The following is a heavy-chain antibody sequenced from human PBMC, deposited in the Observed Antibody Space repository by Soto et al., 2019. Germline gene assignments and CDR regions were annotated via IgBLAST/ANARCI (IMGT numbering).Heavy chain of an antibody. CDR1: GFSLTTSGVG. V-gene: IGHV2-5*02. CDR3: SHGQEGLDP. CDR2: IYWDEDK. J-gene: IGHJ5*02. Sequence: QITLKESGPTLVKPTQNRTLTCTFSGFSLTTSGVGVGWIRQPPGKALPWLALIYWDEDKRYSPSLKSRLTITKDTSNNQVVLTMTNIDPVDTATYYGSHGQEGLDPWGEGILVTVSS.